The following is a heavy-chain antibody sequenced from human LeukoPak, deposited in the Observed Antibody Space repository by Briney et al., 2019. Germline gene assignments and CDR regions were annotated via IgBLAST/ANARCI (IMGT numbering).Heavy chain of an antibody. CDR2: IRWNSGSI. Sequence: GRSLRLSCAASGFTFDDYAMPCVRQAPGKGLEWVSGIRWNSGSIGYADSVKGRFTISRDNAKNSLYLQMNSLRAEDTALYYCAKDKMGATFTSYGMDVWGQGTTVTVSS. D-gene: IGHD1-26*01. J-gene: IGHJ6*02. V-gene: IGHV3-9*01. CDR1: GFTFDDYA. CDR3: AKDKMGATFTSYGMDV.